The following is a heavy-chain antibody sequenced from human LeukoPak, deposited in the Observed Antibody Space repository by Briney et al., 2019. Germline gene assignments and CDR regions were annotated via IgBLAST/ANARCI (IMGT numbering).Heavy chain of an antibody. CDR1: GLRISDFY. J-gene: IGHJ3*02. CDR3: AKVATPNTLDALDI. Sequence: GGSLRLSCAASGLRISDFYMSWVRQAPGKGLEWVSVVYSGPGGSTYYADSVKGRFTISRDNSKSTVHLQMDSLRVDDTAVYYCAKVATPNTLDALDIWGQGTLVTVSS. V-gene: IGHV3-23*01. D-gene: IGHD1/OR15-1a*01. CDR2: VYSGPGGST.